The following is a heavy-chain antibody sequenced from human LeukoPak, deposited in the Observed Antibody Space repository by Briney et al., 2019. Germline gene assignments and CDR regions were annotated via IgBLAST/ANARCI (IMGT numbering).Heavy chain of an antibody. V-gene: IGHV3-33*01. Sequence: GGSLRLSCAASGFTFRSYGMHWVRQAPGKGLEWVAVIWFDGSKEYYADSAKGRFTISRDNPKNTVYLQMNSLRVEGTAVYYCARVVGVTEGWGYFDYWGQGALVTVSS. CDR1: GFTFRSYG. CDR2: IWFDGSKE. CDR3: ARVVGVTEGWGYFDY. D-gene: IGHD2-21*02. J-gene: IGHJ4*02.